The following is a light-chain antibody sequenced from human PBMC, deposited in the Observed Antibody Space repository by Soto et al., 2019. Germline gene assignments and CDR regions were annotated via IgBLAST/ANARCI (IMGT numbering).Light chain of an antibody. CDR2: DIS. V-gene: IGKV3-20*01. CDR1: QSVSRNS. J-gene: IGKJ4*01. Sequence: EIVLTQSPDTLSLSPGERATLSCRASQSVSRNSLAWYQQKRGQAPRLLIYDISSRATGIPDRFSGGGSGTDCTLTISRLEPEDFVVYYCQQYGSAPVTFGGGTKVEIK. CDR3: QQYGSAPVT.